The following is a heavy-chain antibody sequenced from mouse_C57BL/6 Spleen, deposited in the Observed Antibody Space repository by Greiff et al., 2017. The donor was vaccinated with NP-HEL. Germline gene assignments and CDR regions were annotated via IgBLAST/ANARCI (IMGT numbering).Heavy chain of an antibody. CDR1: GYTFTSYW. J-gene: IGHJ1*03. Sequence: QVHVKQPGTELVKPGASVKLSCKASGYTFTSYWMHWVKQRPGQGLEWIGNINPSNGGTNYNEKFKSKATLTVDKSSSTAYMQLSSLTSEDSAVYYCARWFLREGYFDVWGTGTTVTVSS. CDR3: ARWFLREGYFDV. D-gene: IGHD2-3*01. CDR2: INPSNGGT. V-gene: IGHV1-53*01.